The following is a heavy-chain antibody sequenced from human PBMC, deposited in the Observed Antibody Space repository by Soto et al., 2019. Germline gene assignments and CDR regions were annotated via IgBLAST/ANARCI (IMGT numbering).Heavy chain of an antibody. Sequence: ASVKVSCKASGYTFTSYGISWVRQAPGQGLEWMGWISAYNGNTNYAQKLQGRVTMTTDTSTSTAYMELRSLRSDDTAVYYCARDKGRYCSGGSCYSPPYGMDVWGQGTTVTVSS. CDR2: ISAYNGNT. J-gene: IGHJ6*02. V-gene: IGHV1-18*01. CDR1: GYTFTSYG. D-gene: IGHD2-15*01. CDR3: ARDKGRYCSGGSCYSPPYGMDV.